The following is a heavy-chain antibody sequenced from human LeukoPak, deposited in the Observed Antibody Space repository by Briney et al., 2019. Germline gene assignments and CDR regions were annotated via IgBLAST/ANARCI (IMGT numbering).Heavy chain of an antibody. J-gene: IGHJ4*02. CDR2: IIPIFGTA. V-gene: IGHV1-69*06. Sequence: SVTVSFKASVYTFTRHAITWLRQAPGEGLAWMGRIIPIFGTANYAQTFQGTVTITADKSTSTTYLELSSLRSEDTAMYYCVSTYYYDSGGSPDYWGQGTLVIVSS. CDR3: VSTYYYDSGGSPDY. CDR1: VYTFTRHA. D-gene: IGHD3-22*01.